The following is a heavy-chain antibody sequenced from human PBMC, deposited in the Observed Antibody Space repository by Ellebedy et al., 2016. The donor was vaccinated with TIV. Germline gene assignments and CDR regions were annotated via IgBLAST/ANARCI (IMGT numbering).Heavy chain of an antibody. J-gene: IGHJ3*02. CDR3: AKGHDYGDYIAFDI. V-gene: IGHV1-69*13. CDR1: GGPSGMHA. CDR2: IIPVFGTG. D-gene: IGHD4-17*01. Sequence: AASVKVSCKASGGPSGMHAINWVRQAPGQGLEYMGGIIPVFGTGKYSQRFQGRVTITSDESTHTVYMELNSLRYEDPAVYYCAKGHDYGDYIAFDIWGQGTMVIVSS.